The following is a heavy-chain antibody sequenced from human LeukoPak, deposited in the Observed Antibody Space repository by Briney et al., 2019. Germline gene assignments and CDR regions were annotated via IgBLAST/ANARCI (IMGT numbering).Heavy chain of an antibody. V-gene: IGHV4-38-2*01. Sequence: SETLSLTCAVSGYSIGSGYFWGWIRQPPGEGLEWIGSLYNRGSTYYNPSLKSRVTMSIDTSKNQFSLNLSSVTAADTAVYYCARVYGFVYGPYFDYWGPGTLVTVSS. J-gene: IGHJ4*02. CDR2: LYNRGST. CDR3: ARVYGFVYGPYFDY. CDR1: GYSIGSGYF. D-gene: IGHD3-10*01.